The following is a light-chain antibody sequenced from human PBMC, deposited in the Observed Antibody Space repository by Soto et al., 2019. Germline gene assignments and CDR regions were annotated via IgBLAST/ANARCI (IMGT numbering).Light chain of an antibody. CDR2: GAS. CDR1: QSVSSSY. V-gene: IGKV3-20*01. CDR3: QQYGSSPRT. J-gene: IGKJ1*01. Sequence: EIVLTQSPGTLSLSPGERATLYCRDSQSVSSSYLAWYQQKPGHAPRLLIYGASSRATGIPDRFSGSGSGTDFTLTISRLEPEDFAVYYCQQYGSSPRTFGQGTKVDIK.